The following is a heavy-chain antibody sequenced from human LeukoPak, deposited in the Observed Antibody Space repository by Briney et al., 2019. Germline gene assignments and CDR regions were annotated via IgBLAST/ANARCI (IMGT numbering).Heavy chain of an antibody. CDR3: ARDGGCSGGNCYQRFDS. Sequence: PGGSLRLSCAASGFTFSKYGMQWVRQAPGKGLEWVAVIWSDGSDRHYADSVKGRFTISRDNSKNTVSLEMNSLRVEDTAIYYCARDGGCSGGNCYQRFDSWGQGTLVTVS. D-gene: IGHD2-15*01. CDR2: IWSDGSDR. CDR1: GFTFSKYG. J-gene: IGHJ4*02. V-gene: IGHV3-33*01.